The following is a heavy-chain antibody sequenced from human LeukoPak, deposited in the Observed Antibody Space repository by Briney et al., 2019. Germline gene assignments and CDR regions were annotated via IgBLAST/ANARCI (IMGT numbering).Heavy chain of an antibody. CDR1: GFTFSSYW. CDR2: INTDGSST. J-gene: IGHJ6*02. CDR3: ARHPRGEVYYYYGMDV. Sequence: PGGSLRLSCAASGFTFSSYWMHWVRQAPGKGLVWVSRINTDGSSTSYADSVKGRFTISRDNAKNTLYLQMNSLRAEDTAVYYCARHPRGEVYYYYGMDVWGQGTTVTVSS. V-gene: IGHV3-74*01. D-gene: IGHD3-16*01.